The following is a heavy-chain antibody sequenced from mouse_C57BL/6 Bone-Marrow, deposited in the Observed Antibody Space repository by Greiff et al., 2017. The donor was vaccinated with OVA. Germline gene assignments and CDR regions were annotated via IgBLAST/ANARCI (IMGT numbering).Heavy chain of an antibody. D-gene: IGHD1-1*01. J-gene: IGHJ1*03. V-gene: IGHV1-39*01. CDR2: INPNYGTT. CDR1: GYSFTDYN. Sequence: EVKLMESGPELVKPGASVKISCKASGYSFTDYNMNWVKQSNGKSLEWIGVINPNYGTTSYNQKCKGKATLTVDQSSSTAYMPINSLTSEDSAVYYGAFYYGSSYRYFDVWGTGTTVTVSS. CDR3: AFYYGSSYRYFDV.